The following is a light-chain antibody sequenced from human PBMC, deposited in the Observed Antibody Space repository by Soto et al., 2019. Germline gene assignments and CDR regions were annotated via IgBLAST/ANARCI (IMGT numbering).Light chain of an antibody. J-gene: IGKJ2*01. CDR2: SAY. CDR3: QRYDGY. V-gene: IGKV1-5*01. CDR1: QNINNW. Sequence: DTQMTQSPSTLSASVGDTVTITCRARQNINNWLAWYQQKPEKVPKLLIYSAYTLEDGVPSRFSGSRSGTEFTLTINSLQPDDFATYYCQRYDGYFGQGTKLEIK.